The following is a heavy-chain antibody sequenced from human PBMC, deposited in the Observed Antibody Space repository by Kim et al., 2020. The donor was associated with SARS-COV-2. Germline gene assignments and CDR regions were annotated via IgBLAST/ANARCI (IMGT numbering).Heavy chain of an antibody. CDR1: GGSVSSGSYY. V-gene: IGHV4-61*01. Sequence: SETLSLTCTVSGGSVSSGSYYWSWIRQPPGKGLEWIGYIYYSGSTNYNPSLKSRVTISVDTSKNQFSLKLSSVTAADTAVYYCAREEGPFGVGLRREYYGMDVWGQGTTVTVSS. D-gene: IGHD3-3*01. CDR3: AREEGPFGVGLRREYYGMDV. J-gene: IGHJ6*02. CDR2: IYYSGST.